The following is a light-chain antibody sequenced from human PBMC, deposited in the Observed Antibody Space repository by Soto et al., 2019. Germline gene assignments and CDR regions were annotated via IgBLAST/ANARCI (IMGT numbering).Light chain of an antibody. CDR3: QQYNSYWT. V-gene: IGKV1-5*01. CDR2: DAS. Sequence: DIQMTQSPSTLSASVGDRVTITYRASQSISSWLAWYQQKPGKAPKLLIYDASSLERGVPSRFSGSGSGTEFTLTISSLQPDDFATYYCQQYNSYWTFGQGTKVDNK. CDR1: QSISSW. J-gene: IGKJ1*01.